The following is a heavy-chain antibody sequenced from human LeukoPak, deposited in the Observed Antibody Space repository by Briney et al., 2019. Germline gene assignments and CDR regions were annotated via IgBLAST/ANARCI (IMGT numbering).Heavy chain of an antibody. CDR3: AKTPYSGNFKVVDS. Sequence: GGSLRLSCAASGFTFSNYFMSWVRQAPGKGLEWVSRIGDSGDGTYYADSVKGRFTISRDSSRDTLYLQMHSLRAEDTAVYYCAKTPYSGNFKVVDSWGQGTLVTVSS. CDR2: IGDSGDGT. CDR1: GFTFSNYF. V-gene: IGHV3-23*01. J-gene: IGHJ5*01. D-gene: IGHD1-26*01.